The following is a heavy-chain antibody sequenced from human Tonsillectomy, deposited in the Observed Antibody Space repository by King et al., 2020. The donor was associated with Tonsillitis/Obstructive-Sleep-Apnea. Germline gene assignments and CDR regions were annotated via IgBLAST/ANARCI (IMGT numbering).Heavy chain of an antibody. V-gene: IGHV4-34*01. D-gene: IGHD6-13*01. CDR1: GGSFSGYY. CDR2: INHSGNT. CDR3: ARGPNYSSSWYNY. J-gene: IGHJ4*02. Sequence: VQLQQWGAGLLKPSETLSLTCAVYGGSFSGYYWSWIRQPPGKGLEWIGEINHSGNTNYNPSLKSRVTISVDTSKNQFSLKLSSVTAADTAVYYCARGPNYSSSWYNYWGQGTLVTVSS.